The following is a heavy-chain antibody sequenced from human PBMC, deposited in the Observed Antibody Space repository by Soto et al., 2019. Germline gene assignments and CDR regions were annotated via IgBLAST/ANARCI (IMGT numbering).Heavy chain of an antibody. J-gene: IGHJ5*02. Sequence: GASVKVSCKASGGTFSSYAISWVRQAPGQGLEWMGGIIPIFGTANYAQKFQGRVTITADGSTSTAYMELSSLRSEDTAVYYCARAFGYCSGGSCYRNWFDPWGQGXLVTVYS. CDR3: ARAFGYCSGGSCYRNWFDP. CDR2: IIPIFGTA. V-gene: IGHV1-69*13. CDR1: GGTFSSYA. D-gene: IGHD2-15*01.